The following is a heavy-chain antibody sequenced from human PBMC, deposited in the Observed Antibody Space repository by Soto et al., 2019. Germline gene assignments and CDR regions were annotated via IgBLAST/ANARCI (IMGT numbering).Heavy chain of an antibody. J-gene: IGHJ6*02. Sequence: QVQLVQSGAEVKKPGSSVKVSCKASGGTFSSYAISWVRQAPGQGLEWMGGIIPIFGTATYAQKFQGRVTITADESTSTAYMELSSLISEDTAVYYCATDSSSSGFYGMDVWGQGTTVTVSS. V-gene: IGHV1-69*01. CDR2: IIPIFGTA. CDR3: ATDSSSSGFYGMDV. D-gene: IGHD6-6*01. CDR1: GGTFSSYA.